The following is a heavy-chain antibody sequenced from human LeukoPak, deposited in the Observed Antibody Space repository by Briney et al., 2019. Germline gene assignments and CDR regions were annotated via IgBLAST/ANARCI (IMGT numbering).Heavy chain of an antibody. V-gene: IGHV3-48*04. Sequence: GGSLRLSCAASGFTFGTYGMHWVRQAPGKGLEWPAYISGSSDTINYADSVKGRFTISRDNAENSMDLQMNSLRAEDTAVYYCARSFCSSNSCYRAYWRQGTLVTVSA. D-gene: IGHD2-2*02. CDR3: ARSFCSSNSCYRAY. CDR2: ISGSSDTI. CDR1: GFTFGTYG. J-gene: IGHJ4*02.